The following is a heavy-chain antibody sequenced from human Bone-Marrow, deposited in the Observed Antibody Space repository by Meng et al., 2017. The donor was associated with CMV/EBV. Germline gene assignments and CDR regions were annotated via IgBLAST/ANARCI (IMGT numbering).Heavy chain of an antibody. D-gene: IGHD6-6*01. Sequence: SETLSLTCTVSGGSISSSNWWSWVRQPPGKGLEWIGEIYHSGNTNYNPSLKSRVTISVDTSKNQFSLKLSSVTAADTAVYYCARDGIAYSSSSGFDYWGQGTLVSVSS. J-gene: IGHJ4*02. V-gene: IGHV4-4*02. CDR1: GGSISSSNW. CDR2: IYHSGNT. CDR3: ARDGIAYSSSSGFDY.